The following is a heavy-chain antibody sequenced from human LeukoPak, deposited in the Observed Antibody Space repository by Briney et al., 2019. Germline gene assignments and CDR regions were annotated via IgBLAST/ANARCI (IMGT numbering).Heavy chain of an antibody. CDR2: IYCSGST. CDR3: ARLYYDSSGYYQICYFDY. V-gene: IGHV4-39*01. J-gene: IGHJ4*02. Sequence: PSETLSLTCTVSGGPISSSSYYWGWIRQPPGKGLEWIGSIYCSGSTYYNPSLKSRVTISVDTSKNQFSLNLSSVTAADTAVYYCARLYYDSSGYYQICYFDYWGQGTLVTVSS. CDR1: GGPISSSSYY. D-gene: IGHD3-22*01.